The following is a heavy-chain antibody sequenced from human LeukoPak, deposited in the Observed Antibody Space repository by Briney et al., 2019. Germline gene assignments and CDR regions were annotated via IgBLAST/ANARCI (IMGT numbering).Heavy chain of an antibody. CDR1: GGSISSGSYY. J-gene: IGHJ5*02. V-gene: IGHV4-61*02. D-gene: IGHD4-11*01. CDR2: IYTSGST. Sequence: PSETLSLTCTVSGGSISSGSYYWSWIRQPAGKGLEWIGRIYTSGSTNCNPSLKSRVTISVDTSKNQFSLKLSSVTAADTAVYYCARDYLQRASYNWFDPWGQGTLVTVSS. CDR3: ARDYLQRASYNWFDP.